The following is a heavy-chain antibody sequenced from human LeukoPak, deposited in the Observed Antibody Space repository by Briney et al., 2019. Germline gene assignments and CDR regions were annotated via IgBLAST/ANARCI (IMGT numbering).Heavy chain of an antibody. D-gene: IGHD2-2*01. CDR3: ARRQCTSSSCYLDY. J-gene: IGHJ4*02. CDR2: VSADGGST. V-gene: IGHV3-64*01. Sequence: PGGSLRLSCAASGFTFNIFAINWVRQAPGKGLEYVSAVSADGGSTYYANSVKGRFTIPRDSSKDMLYLQMGSLRGDDMAVYYCARRQCTSSSCYLDYWGQGTLVTVSS. CDR1: GFTFNIFA.